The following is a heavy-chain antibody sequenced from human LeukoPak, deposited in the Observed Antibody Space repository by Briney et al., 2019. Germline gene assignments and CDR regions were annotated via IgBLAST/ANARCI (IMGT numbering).Heavy chain of an antibody. J-gene: IGHJ6*03. CDR3: ARDGPFYDFWRCYYPGGYYYYYYMDV. D-gene: IGHD3-3*01. CDR2: ISSSSSTI. V-gene: IGHV3-48*01. Sequence: GGSLRLSCAASGFTFSSYSMNWVRQAPGKGLEWVSYISSSSSTIYYADSVKGRFTISRDNAKNSLYLQMNSLRAEDTAVYYCARDGPFYDFWRCYYPGGYYYYYYMDVWGKGTTVTVSS. CDR1: GFTFSSYS.